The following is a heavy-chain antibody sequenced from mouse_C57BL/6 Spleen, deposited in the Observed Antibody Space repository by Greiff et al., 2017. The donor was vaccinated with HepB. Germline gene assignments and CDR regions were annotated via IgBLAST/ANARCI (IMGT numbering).Heavy chain of an antibody. CDR1: GFTFSDYY. CDR2: INYDGSST. Sequence: EVQVVESEGGLVQPGSSMKLSCTASGFTFSDYYMAWVRQVPEKGLEWVANINYDGSSTYYLDSLKSRFIISRDNAKNILYLQMSSLKSEDTATYYCARELYYFDYWGQGTTLTVSS. V-gene: IGHV5-16*01. J-gene: IGHJ2*01. CDR3: ARELYYFDY.